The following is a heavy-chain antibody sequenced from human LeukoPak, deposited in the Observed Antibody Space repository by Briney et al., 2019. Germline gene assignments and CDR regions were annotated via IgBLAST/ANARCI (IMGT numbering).Heavy chain of an antibody. CDR1: GYTFTSYG. Sequence: ASVKVSCKASGYTFTSYGISWVGQAPGQGLEGMGWISAYIGKTDYAHKLQGRVTMTTDPSTITAYVELRSLRSDGTAVYYCAKDGDQWLHWFDPWRQGTLVTVSS. V-gene: IGHV1-18*01. CDR3: AKDGDQWLHWFDP. CDR2: ISAYIGKT. J-gene: IGHJ5*02. D-gene: IGHD6-19*01.